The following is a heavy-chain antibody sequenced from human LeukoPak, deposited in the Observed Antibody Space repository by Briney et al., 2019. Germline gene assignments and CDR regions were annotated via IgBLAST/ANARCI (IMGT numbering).Heavy chain of an antibody. CDR1: GYSISSGYS. D-gene: IGHD6-13*01. J-gene: IGHJ4*02. CDR2: ISHSGTT. V-gene: IGHV4-38-2*02. CDR3: SRGQSISAVAV. Sequence: SETLSLTCTVSGYSISSGYSRGWMRQPPGKGMDWIASISHSGTTFYNPSLKSRVTISVDTSKNQFSLMMTSVTAADTAVYYCSRGQSISAVAVWGQGTLVTASS.